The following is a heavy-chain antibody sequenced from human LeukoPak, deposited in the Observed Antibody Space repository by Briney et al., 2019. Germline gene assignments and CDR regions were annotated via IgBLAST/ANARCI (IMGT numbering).Heavy chain of an antibody. J-gene: IGHJ4*02. CDR2: IIPILGIA. Sequence: SVKVSCKASGGTLSSYAISWVRQAPGQGLERMGRIIPILGIANYAQKFQGRVTITADKSTSTAYMELSSLRSEDTAVYYCARDPVAAAGRTIDYWGQGTLVTVSS. D-gene: IGHD6-13*01. V-gene: IGHV1-69*04. CDR3: ARDPVAAAGRTIDY. CDR1: GGTLSSYA.